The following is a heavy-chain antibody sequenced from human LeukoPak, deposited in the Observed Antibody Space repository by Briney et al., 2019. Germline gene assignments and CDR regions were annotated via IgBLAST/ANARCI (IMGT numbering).Heavy chain of an antibody. CDR3: ARLSWSGSYPAYLDY. CDR1: GGSISSGGYY. J-gene: IGHJ4*02. Sequence: PSQTLSLTCTVSGGSISSGGYYWSWIRQHPGKGLEWIGYIYYSGSTYYNPSLKSRVTISVDTSKNQFSLKLSSVTAADTAVYYCARLSWSGSYPAYLDYWGQGTLVTVSS. V-gene: IGHV4-31*03. CDR2: IYYSGST. D-gene: IGHD1-26*01.